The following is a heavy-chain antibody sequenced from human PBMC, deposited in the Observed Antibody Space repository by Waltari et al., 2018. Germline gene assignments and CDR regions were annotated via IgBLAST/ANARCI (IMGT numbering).Heavy chain of an antibody. D-gene: IGHD1-26*01. J-gene: IGHJ6*03. V-gene: IGHV1-8*01. CDR1: GYTFTSYD. CDR3: AREGRREWELLGGYYYYYYMDV. Sequence: QVQLVQSGAEVKKPGASVKVSCKASGYTFTSYDINWVRQATGQGLEWMGWMNPNSGKTGYAQNFQCRVTITRNTSISTAYMELSSLRSEDTAVYYCAREGRREWELLGGYYYYYYMDVWGKGTTVTVSS. CDR2: MNPNSGKT.